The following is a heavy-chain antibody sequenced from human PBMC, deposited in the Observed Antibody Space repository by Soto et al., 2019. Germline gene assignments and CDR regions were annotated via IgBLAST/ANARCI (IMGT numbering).Heavy chain of an antibody. D-gene: IGHD6-13*01. CDR2: ISAYNGNT. V-gene: IGHV1-18*01. J-gene: IGHJ4*02. Sequence: GASVKVSCKASGYTFTSYGISWVRQAPGQGLEWMGWISAYNGNTNYAQKLQGRVTMTTDTSTSTAYMELRSLRSDDTAVYYCARVGYRLAAAALFDYWGQGTLVTVSS. CDR1: GYTFTSYG. CDR3: ARVGYRLAAAALFDY.